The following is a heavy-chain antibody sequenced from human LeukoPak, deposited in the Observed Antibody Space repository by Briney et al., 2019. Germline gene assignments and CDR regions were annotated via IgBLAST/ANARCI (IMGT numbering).Heavy chain of an antibody. V-gene: IGHV3-9*01. Sequence: GGSLRLSCAASGFTFDDYAMHWVRQAPGKGLEWVSGSGSIGYADSVKGRFTISRDNSKNTLYLQMNSLRAEDTALYFCAQWSRYFDYWGQGTLVTVSS. J-gene: IGHJ4*02. CDR1: GFTFDDYA. CDR3: AQWSRYFDY. D-gene: IGHD1-26*01. CDR2: SGSI.